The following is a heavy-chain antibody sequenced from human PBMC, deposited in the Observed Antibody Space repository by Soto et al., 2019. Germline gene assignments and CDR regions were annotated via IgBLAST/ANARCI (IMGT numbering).Heavy chain of an antibody. J-gene: IGHJ4*02. CDR3: ARPYDSSQSPRFDY. CDR2: ISPYNGKT. V-gene: IGHV1-18*01. CDR1: GYSFTTYG. D-gene: IGHD3-22*01. Sequence: ASVKVSCKASGYSFTTYGIFWVRQAPGQGLEWMGWISPYNGKTNYAQNLQGRVSMTTETSTTTAYMELRSLRSDDTAVYYCARPYDSSQSPRFDYWGQGTLVTVSS.